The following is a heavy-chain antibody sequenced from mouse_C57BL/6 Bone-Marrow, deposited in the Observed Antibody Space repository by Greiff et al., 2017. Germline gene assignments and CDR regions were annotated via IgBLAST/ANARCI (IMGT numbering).Heavy chain of an antibody. CDR3: ARTGTLFAY. V-gene: IGHV1-50*01. D-gene: IGHD4-1*01. Sequence: VQLVESGAELVKPGASVKLSCKASGYTFTSYWMQWVKQRPGQGLEWIGEIDPSDSYTNYNQKFKGKATLTVDTSSSTAYMQLSSLTSEDSAVYYCARTGTLFAYWGQGTLVTVSA. CDR1: GYTFTSYW. CDR2: IDPSDSYT. J-gene: IGHJ3*01.